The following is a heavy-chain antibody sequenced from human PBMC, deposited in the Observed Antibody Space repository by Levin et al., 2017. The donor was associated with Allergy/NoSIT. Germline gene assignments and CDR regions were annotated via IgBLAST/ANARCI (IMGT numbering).Heavy chain of an antibody. CDR3: ARGGPPNYDYNWGSYRDGYFDY. V-gene: IGHV3-49*04. CDR2: IRNKAHGGTT. Sequence: GESLKISCTGSGFTFGDYAMSWVRQAPGKGLEWVGFIRNKAHGGTTEYAASVKGRLTISRDDSKSIDYLQMNSLKTEETAEYFCARGGPPNYDYNWGSYRDGYFDYWGQGTLVTVSS. CDR1: GFTFGDYA. J-gene: IGHJ4*02. D-gene: IGHD3-16*02.